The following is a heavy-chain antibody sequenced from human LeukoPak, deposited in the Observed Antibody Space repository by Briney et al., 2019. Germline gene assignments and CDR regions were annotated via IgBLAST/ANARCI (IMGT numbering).Heavy chain of an antibody. V-gene: IGHV3-33*08. CDR1: GFTFSSYS. CDR3: ARDGIAAAGQYYCYGMGV. J-gene: IGHJ6*02. CDR2: IWYDGDNK. Sequence: GGSLRLSCAASGFTFSSYSMNWVRQAPGKGLEWVAVIWYDGDNKYYADSVKGRFTISRDNSKNTLYLQMNSLRAEDTAVYYCARDGIAAAGQYYCYGMGVWGQGTTVTVSS. D-gene: IGHD6-13*01.